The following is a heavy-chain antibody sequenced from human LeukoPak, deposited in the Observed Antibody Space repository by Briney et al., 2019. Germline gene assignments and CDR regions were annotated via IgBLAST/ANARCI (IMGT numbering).Heavy chain of an antibody. CDR2: INQGGSEK. V-gene: IGHV3-7*01. CDR1: GFTFSSYW. Sequence: GGSLRLSCAASGFTFSSYWMSWVRQAPERGLEWVANINQGGSEKYYVDSVRGRFTISRDNAKNSLYLQMNSLRADDTAVYYCARDVTALDSWGQGTLVTVSS. D-gene: IGHD2-2*01. J-gene: IGHJ4*02. CDR3: ARDVTALDS.